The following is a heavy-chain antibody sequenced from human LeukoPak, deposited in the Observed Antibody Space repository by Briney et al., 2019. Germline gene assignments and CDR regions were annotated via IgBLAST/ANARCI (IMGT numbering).Heavy chain of an antibody. CDR1: GFTFSSYG. CDR3: AKDRMGSGSSDY. Sequence: PGGTLRLSCAASGFTFSSYGMSWVRQAPGEGLEWVSAISGSGGSSYYADSVKGRFTISRDNSKNTLYLQMNSLRAEDTAVYYCAKDRMGSGSSDYWGQGTLVTVSS. D-gene: IGHD3-10*01. V-gene: IGHV3-23*01. CDR2: ISGSGGSS. J-gene: IGHJ4*02.